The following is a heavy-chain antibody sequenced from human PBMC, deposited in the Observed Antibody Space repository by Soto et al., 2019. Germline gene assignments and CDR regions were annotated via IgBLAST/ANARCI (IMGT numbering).Heavy chain of an antibody. D-gene: IGHD3-22*01. J-gene: IGHJ5*02. CDR3: VRDQDSRGYSVFNL. Sequence: GGSLRLSCVASGVTLNSFFMHWVRQAPGKGLMWVSRISNDGSSTTYADSVKGLLTISRDNARNTLYLQLTSLRADATAVYFCVRDQDSRGYSVFNLWGQGAQVTVSS. CDR1: GVTLNSFF. CDR2: ISNDGSST. V-gene: IGHV3-74*01.